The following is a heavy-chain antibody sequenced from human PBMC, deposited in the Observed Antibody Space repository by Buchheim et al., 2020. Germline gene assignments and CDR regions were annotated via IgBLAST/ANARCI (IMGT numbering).Heavy chain of an antibody. CDR1: GFTFSSYA. CDR2: ISYDGSNK. CDR3: ARASRGDYYYYGMDV. Sequence: QVQLVESGGGVVQPGRSLRLSCAASGFTFSSYAMHWVRQAPGKGLEWVAVISYDGSNKYYADSVKGRFTISRDNSKSTLYLQMNSLRAEDTAVYYCARASRGDYYYYGMDVWGQGTT. V-gene: IGHV3-30-3*01. J-gene: IGHJ6*02. D-gene: IGHD3-10*01.